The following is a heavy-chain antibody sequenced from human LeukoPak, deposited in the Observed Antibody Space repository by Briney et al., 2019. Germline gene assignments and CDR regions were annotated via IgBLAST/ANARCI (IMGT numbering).Heavy chain of an antibody. CDR1: GFTFSNFG. V-gene: IGHV3-30*03. CDR2: ISYDGSNK. D-gene: IGHD5-18*01. Sequence: GGSLRLSCAASGFTFSNFGIHWVRQAPGKGLEWVAAISYDGSNKYYVDSVKGRFTISRDNSKNTLYLQMNSLRAEDTAVYYCARGAGYSYRYYFDYWGQGTLVIVSS. J-gene: IGHJ4*02. CDR3: ARGAGYSYRYYFDY.